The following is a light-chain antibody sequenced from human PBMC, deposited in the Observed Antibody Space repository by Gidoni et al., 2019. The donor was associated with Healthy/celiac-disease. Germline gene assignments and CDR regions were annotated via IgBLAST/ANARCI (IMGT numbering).Light chain of an antibody. J-gene: IGLJ2*01. CDR3: QVWDSISDHVV. CDR1: NIGSKS. CDR2: DDS. Sequence: SYVLTQPPSVSVAPGQPARITCGGNNIGSKSVHWYQQKTGQAPVMVVYDDSARPSGIPERFSGSNSGNTSTLTISRVEAVDEADYYCQVWDSISDHVVFGGGTKLTVL. V-gene: IGLV3-21*02.